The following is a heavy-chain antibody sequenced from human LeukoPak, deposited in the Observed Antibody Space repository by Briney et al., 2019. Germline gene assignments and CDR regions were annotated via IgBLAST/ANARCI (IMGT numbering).Heavy chain of an antibody. CDR2: IIPIFGTA. V-gene: IGHV1-69*01. D-gene: IGHD2-2*01. Sequence: GSSVKVSCKASGGTFSSYAISWVRQAPGQGLEWMGGIIPIFGTANYAQKFQGRVTITADESTSTAYMELSRLKSDDTAVFYCVRHRRMLSWFQLLCFLSYYYYYRAVWGKGTTVTVSS. CDR1: GGTFSSYA. CDR3: VRHRRMLSWFQLLCFLSYYYYYRAV. J-gene: IGHJ6*03.